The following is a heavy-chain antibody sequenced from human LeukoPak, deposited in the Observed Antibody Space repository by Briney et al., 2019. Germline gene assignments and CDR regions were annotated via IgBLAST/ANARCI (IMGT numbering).Heavy chain of an antibody. D-gene: IGHD4-17*01. Sequence: SETLSLTCTVSGGSISSYYWSWIRQPPGKGLEWIGYIYTSGSTNYNPSLRSRVTISVDTSKNQFSLKLSSVTAADTAVYYCARVLRSSNWFDPWGQGTLVTVSS. V-gene: IGHV4-4*09. CDR3: ARVLRSSNWFDP. CDR1: GGSISSYY. J-gene: IGHJ5*02. CDR2: IYTSGST.